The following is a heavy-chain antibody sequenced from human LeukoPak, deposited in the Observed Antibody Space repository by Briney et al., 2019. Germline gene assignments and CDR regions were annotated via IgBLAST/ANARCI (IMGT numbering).Heavy chain of an antibody. J-gene: IGHJ3*02. V-gene: IGHV1-18*01. CDR2: INAYNGNT. CDR3: ASRYCSSTSCYLRANDAFDI. Sequence: ASVKVSSKASGYTFTIYGIRWVRQAPGQALGWVGWINAYNGNTNYAQKLQGRVTMTTDTSTSTAYMELRSLRSDDTAVYYCASRYCSSTSCYLRANDAFDIWGQGTMVTVSS. CDR1: GYTFTIYG. D-gene: IGHD2-2*01.